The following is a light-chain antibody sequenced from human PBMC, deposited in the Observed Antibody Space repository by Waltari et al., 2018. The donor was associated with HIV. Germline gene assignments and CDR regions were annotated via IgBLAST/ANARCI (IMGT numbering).Light chain of an antibody. J-gene: IGLJ2*01. V-gene: IGLV2-23*02. CDR3: CSYADDIVI. Sequence: QSALTQPASVSGSPGQSITISCTGPSSDFGAYNFVSWYQQPPDKAPKLVIHNVRKRPSGVSNRFSGSKSGNTASLTISGLQAEDEADYYCCSYADDIVIFGGGTRLTVL. CDR1: SSDFGAYNF. CDR2: NVR.